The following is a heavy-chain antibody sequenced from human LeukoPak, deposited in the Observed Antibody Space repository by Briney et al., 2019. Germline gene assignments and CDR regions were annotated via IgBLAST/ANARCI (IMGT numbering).Heavy chain of an antibody. CDR3: ARVVGASMIDAFDI. CDR2: ISYDGRNK. CDR1: GFTLRSYA. V-gene: IGHV3-30*04. D-gene: IGHD1-26*01. J-gene: IGHJ3*02. Sequence: GGSLRLSCAASGFTLRSYAMHWIRQAPGKGLEWVASISYDGRNKYYADSVKGRFTISRDNSKNTLYLQLNSLRVEETAVYYCARVVGASMIDAFDIWGQGTMVTVSP.